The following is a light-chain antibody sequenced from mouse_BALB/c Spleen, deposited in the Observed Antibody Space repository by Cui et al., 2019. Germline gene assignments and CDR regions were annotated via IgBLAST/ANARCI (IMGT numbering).Light chain of an antibody. J-gene: IGKJ4*01. CDR3: QQSNTLPFT. Sequence: DIQMTQTTTSLSASLGDKVTISSRTSRYSSNYLNWYQQKPGRTVKLLIYCTSRLDSGVPSRFSGSGSGTDYSLTISSLEQEDVANYYCQQSNTLPFTFGAGTKLEIK. V-gene: IGKV10-96*01. CDR1: RYSSNY. CDR2: CTS.